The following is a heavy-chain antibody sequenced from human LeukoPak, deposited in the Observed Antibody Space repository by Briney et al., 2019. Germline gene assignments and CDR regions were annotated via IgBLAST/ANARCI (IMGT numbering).Heavy chain of an antibody. CDR1: GGSISSGGYS. J-gene: IGHJ4*02. CDR2: VYHSGST. V-gene: IGHV4-30-2*01. Sequence: SETLSLTCAVSGGSISSGGYSWSWIRQPPGKGLEWIGYVYHSGSTYYNLSLKRRVPISVGRSKHQFSLKLSSVTAADTAVYYCARGWGYGSGSYYNGFDYWGQGTLVTVSS. CDR3: ARGWGYGSGSYYNGFDY. D-gene: IGHD3-10*01.